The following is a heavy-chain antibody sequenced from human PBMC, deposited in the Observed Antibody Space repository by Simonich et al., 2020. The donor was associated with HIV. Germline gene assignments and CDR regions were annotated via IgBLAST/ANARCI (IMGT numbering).Heavy chain of an antibody. J-gene: IGHJ4*02. CDR3: VRVDTDMVSAIAY. CDR1: GFTFSNYA. D-gene: IGHD5-18*01. Sequence: QVQLVESGGGVVQPGRSLRLSCAASGFTFSNYAMHWVRQGPGKGRGGVKVISKDGTNKYYADSVKGRFTISRDNSKNTLYLQMNSLRAEDTAVYYCVRVDTDMVSAIAYWGQGTLVTVSS. CDR2: ISKDGTNK. V-gene: IGHV3-30*07.